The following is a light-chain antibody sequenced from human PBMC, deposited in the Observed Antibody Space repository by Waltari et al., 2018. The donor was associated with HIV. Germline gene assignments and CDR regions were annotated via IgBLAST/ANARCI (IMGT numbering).Light chain of an antibody. CDR1: QNLLYSSNNKNY. V-gene: IGKV4-1*01. CDR3: LQFYSSLYT. CDR2: WAS. J-gene: IGKJ2*01. Sequence: DIVMTQSPESLTVSLGERATINCKSSQNLLYSSNNKNYLAWYQQKGGQSPKLLINWASTRESGVPDRFSGSGSGTNLTLTISSLQAEDVAVYYCLQFYSSLYTFGQGTNLEIK.